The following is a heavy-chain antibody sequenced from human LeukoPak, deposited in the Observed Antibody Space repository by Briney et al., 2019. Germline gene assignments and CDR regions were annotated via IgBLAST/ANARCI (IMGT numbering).Heavy chain of an antibody. CDR1: GFTFSSYA. Sequence: GGSLRLSCAASGFTFSSYAMHWVRQAPGKGLEWVAVISYDGSNKYYADSVKGRFTISRDNAKSTLYLQMNSLRAEDTAVYYCARGLGSPTDYWGQGTLVTVSS. V-gene: IGHV3-30-3*01. J-gene: IGHJ4*02. CDR3: ARGLGSPTDY. D-gene: IGHD1-26*01. CDR2: ISYDGSNK.